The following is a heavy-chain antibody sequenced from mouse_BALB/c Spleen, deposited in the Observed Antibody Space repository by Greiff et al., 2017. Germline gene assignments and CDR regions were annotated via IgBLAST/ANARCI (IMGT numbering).Heavy chain of an antibody. V-gene: IGHV5-4*02. Sequence: EVKLMESGGGLVKPGGSLKLSCAASGFTFSDYYMYWVRQTPEKRLEWVATISDGGSYTYYPDSVKGRFTISRDNAKNNLYLQMSSLKSEDTAMYYCARDHYYGSSYWFAYWGQGTLVTVSA. D-gene: IGHD1-1*01. J-gene: IGHJ3*01. CDR2: ISDGGSYT. CDR1: GFTFSDYY. CDR3: ARDHYYGSSYWFAY.